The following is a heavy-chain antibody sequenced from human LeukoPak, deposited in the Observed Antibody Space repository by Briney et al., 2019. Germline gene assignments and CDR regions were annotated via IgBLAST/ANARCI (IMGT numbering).Heavy chain of an antibody. CDR3: AKAFITMVRGVIQGFDY. D-gene: IGHD3-10*01. J-gene: IGHJ4*02. CDR2: IRYDGSNK. CDR1: GFTFSSYG. V-gene: IGHV3-30*02. Sequence: GGSLRLSCAASGFTFSSYGMHWVRQAPGKGLEWVAFIRYDGSNKYYADSVKGRFTISRDNSKNTLYLQMNSLRAEDTAVYYCAKAFITMVRGVIQGFDYWGQGTLVTVSS.